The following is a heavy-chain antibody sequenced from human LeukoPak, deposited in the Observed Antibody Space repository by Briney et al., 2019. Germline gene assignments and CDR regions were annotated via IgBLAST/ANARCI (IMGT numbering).Heavy chain of an antibody. Sequence: GESLKISCKASGYSFINYWLGWVRQRPGKGLEWIGIIYPGDSDTRYSPSFQGQVTISADRSISTAFLQWNSLKPSDSAIYYCARRNSMGRGALDPWGQGTLVTVSS. V-gene: IGHV5-51*01. D-gene: IGHD3-10*01. CDR3: ARRNSMGRGALDP. CDR1: GYSFINYW. J-gene: IGHJ5*02. CDR2: IYPGDSDT.